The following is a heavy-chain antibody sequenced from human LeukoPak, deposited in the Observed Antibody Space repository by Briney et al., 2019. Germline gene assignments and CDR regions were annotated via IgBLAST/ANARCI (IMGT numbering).Heavy chain of an antibody. V-gene: IGHV1-2*02. CDR3: ASGEITGFDY. CDR2: INPNSGGT. CDR1: GYTFTGYY. J-gene: IGHJ4*02. Sequence: ASVKVSCKASGYTFTGYYIHWVRQAPGPGLERKGWINPNSGGTNYAQKYQGRVTMSRDTSISTAYMEMNRLRSDDTAVYYCASGEITGFDYWGQGTLVTVSS. D-gene: IGHD3-10*01.